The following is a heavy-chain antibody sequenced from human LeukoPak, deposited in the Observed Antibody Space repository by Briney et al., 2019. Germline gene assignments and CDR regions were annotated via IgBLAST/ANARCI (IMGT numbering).Heavy chain of an antibody. CDR3: ARVVAGGYDRAEWFDP. Sequence: GASVRVSCKASGYTFTGYYMHWVRQAPGQGLEWMGWISAYNGNTNYAQKLQGRVTMTTDTSTSTAYMELRSLRSDDTAVYYCARVVAGGYDRAEWFDPWGQGTLVTVSS. CDR2: ISAYNGNT. CDR1: GYTFTGYY. J-gene: IGHJ5*02. D-gene: IGHD5-12*01. V-gene: IGHV1-18*04.